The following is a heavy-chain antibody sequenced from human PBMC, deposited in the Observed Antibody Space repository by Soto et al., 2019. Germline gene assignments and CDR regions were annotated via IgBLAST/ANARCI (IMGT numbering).Heavy chain of an antibody. CDR1: GYTFTSYG. J-gene: IGHJ3*02. D-gene: IGHD3-22*01. CDR2: ISAYNGNT. CDR3: ARDYYDSSGYRHDAFDI. Sequence: GASVKVSCKASGYTFTSYGISWVRQAPGQGLEWMGRISAYNGNTNYAQKLQGRVTMTTDTSTSTAYMELRSLRSDDTAVYYCARDYYDSSGYRHDAFDIWGQGTMVTVS. V-gene: IGHV1-18*01.